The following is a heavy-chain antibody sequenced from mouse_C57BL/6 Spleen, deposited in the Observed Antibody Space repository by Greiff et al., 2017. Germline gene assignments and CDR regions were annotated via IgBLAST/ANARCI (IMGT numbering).Heavy chain of an antibody. Sequence: QVHVKQSGAELVRPGTSVKMSCKASGYTFTNYWIGWAKQRPGHGLEWIGDIYPGGGYTNYNEKFKGKATLTADNSSSTAYMQFSSLTSEDSAIYYCSVYYYGSNPGDYWGQGTTLTVSS. CDR2: IYPGGGYT. CDR1: GYTFTNYW. V-gene: IGHV1-63*01. CDR3: SVYYYGSNPGDY. D-gene: IGHD1-1*01. J-gene: IGHJ2*01.